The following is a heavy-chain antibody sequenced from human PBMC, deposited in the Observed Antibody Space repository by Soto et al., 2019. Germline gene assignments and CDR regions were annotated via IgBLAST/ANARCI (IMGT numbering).Heavy chain of an antibody. CDR1: GGSISSGGSS. D-gene: IGHD6-19*01. CDR2: IYHSGST. Sequence: QLQLQESGSGLVKPSQTLSLTCAVSGGSISSGGSSWSWIRQPPGKGLERIGYIYHSGSTYYNPSHKSRVTISVDRSKNQFSLKLSSVTAADTAVYYCARAGGLGAVAVDYWGQGTLVTVSS. V-gene: IGHV4-30-2*01. J-gene: IGHJ4*02. CDR3: ARAGGLGAVAVDY.